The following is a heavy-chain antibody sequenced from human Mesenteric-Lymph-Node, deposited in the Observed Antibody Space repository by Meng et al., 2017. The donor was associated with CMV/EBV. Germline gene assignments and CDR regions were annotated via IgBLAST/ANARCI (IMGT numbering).Heavy chain of an antibody. CDR2: ISGSSADA. Sequence: SGVTFSIYAMSWDRQAPGRGLEWVSAISGSSADAYYADSVKGRFTIPRDNSKNTLYLQMNSLRAEDTGVYYCAKGHSLYYDSTDLDYWGQGTLVTVSS. CDR1: GVTFSIYA. CDR3: AKGHSLYYDSTDLDY. D-gene: IGHD3-22*01. V-gene: IGHV3-23*01. J-gene: IGHJ4*02.